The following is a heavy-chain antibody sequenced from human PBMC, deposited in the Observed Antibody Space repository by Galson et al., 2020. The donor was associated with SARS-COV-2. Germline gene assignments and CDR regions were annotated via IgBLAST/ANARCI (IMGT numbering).Heavy chain of an antibody. CDR3: ATDSSGYLALDC. CDR1: GLTVSTNY. CDR2: IYSGGST. Sequence: GGSLRLSCAASGLTVSTNYINWVRQTPGKGLEWVSVIYSGGSTYYADSVKGRFTISRDNSKNTLFLHMNSLRTEDTAVYYCATDSSGYLALDCWGQGTLVTVSS. V-gene: IGHV3-66*02. D-gene: IGHD3-22*01. J-gene: IGHJ4*02.